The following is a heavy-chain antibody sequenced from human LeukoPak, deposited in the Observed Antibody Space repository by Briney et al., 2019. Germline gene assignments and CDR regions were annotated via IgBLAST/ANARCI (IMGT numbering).Heavy chain of an antibody. Sequence: SETLSLTCTVSGGSIRSNYYWGWIRQPPGKGLEWIGSIYYSGNSYYNPSLRSRVTMSIDTSKNQFSLKVNSVTAADTAVYYCASLLGYCSGNRCPSSANYYYYMDVWGKGTTVTISS. CDR1: GGSIRSNYY. D-gene: IGHD2-15*01. J-gene: IGHJ6*03. V-gene: IGHV4-39*07. CDR3: ASLLGYCSGNRCPSSANYYYYMDV. CDR2: IYYSGNS.